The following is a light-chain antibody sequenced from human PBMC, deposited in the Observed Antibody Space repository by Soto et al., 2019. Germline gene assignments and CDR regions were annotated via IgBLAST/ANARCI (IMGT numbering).Light chain of an antibody. Sequence: DIQMTQSPSTLSASVGDTVTVTCRASQSVSGWLAWYQQKPGEAPKLLIYDASALPRGVPSRFSGSGSGTKFTLPTVSLQSQDFAAYYCPQYNNWPQTFGQGTKVEIK. V-gene: IGKV1-5*01. J-gene: IGKJ1*01. CDR1: QSVSGW. CDR3: PQYNNWPQT. CDR2: DAS.